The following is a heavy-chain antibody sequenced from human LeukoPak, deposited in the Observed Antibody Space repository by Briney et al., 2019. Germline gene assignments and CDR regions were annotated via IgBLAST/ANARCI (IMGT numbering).Heavy chain of an antibody. CDR3: ATDPHSGSYDW. CDR1: GYTFTGYY. J-gene: IGHJ4*02. Sequence: ASVKVSCKASGYTFTGYYMHWVRQAPGKGLEWMGGFDPEDGETIYAQKFQGRVTMTEDTSTDTAYMELSSLRSEDTAVYYCATDPHSGSYDWWGQGTLVTVSS. CDR2: FDPEDGET. V-gene: IGHV1-24*01. D-gene: IGHD1-26*01.